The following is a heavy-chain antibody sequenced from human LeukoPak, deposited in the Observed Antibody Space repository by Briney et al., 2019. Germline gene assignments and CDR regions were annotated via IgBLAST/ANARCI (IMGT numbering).Heavy chain of an antibody. V-gene: IGHV3-23*01. Sequence: SGGSLRLSCAASGFTFSSYAMSWVRQAPGKGLEWVSAISGSGGSTYYADSVKGRFTISRDNSKNTLYLQVNSLRAEDTAVYYCARDVGKRAILAGYSGYWGQGTLVTVSS. D-gene: IGHD3-9*01. J-gene: IGHJ4*02. CDR1: GFTFSSYA. CDR3: ARDVGKRAILAGYSGY. CDR2: ISGSGGST.